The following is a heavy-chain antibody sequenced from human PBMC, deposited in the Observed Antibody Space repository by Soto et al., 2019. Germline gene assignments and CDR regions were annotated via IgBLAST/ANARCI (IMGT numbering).Heavy chain of an antibody. Sequence: SETLSLTCAASGGSISSSNWWSWVRQPPGKGLEWIGEIYHSGSTNYNPSLKSRVTISVDKSKNQFSLKLSSVTAADTAVYYCARAPMYYDILTGYSKDYYYYGMDVWGQGTTVTVSS. J-gene: IGHJ6*02. D-gene: IGHD3-9*01. CDR1: GGSISSSNW. CDR3: ARAPMYYDILTGYSKDYYYYGMDV. V-gene: IGHV4-4*02. CDR2: IYHSGST.